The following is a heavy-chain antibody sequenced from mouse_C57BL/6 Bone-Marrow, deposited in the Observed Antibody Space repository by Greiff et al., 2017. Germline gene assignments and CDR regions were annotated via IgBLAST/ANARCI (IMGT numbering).Heavy chain of an antibody. CDR1: GYTFTSYW. CDR3: TKGVRLRRSFDY. CDR2: IYPGNSDT. J-gene: IGHJ2*01. Sequence: EVQLQQSGTVLARPGASVKMSCKTSGYTFTSYWMHWVKQRPGQGLEWIGAIYPGNSDTSYNQKFKGKAKLTAVTSASTAYMELSILTNEDSAVYYCTKGVRLRRSFDYWGQGTTLTVSS. V-gene: IGHV1-5*01. D-gene: IGHD2-4*01.